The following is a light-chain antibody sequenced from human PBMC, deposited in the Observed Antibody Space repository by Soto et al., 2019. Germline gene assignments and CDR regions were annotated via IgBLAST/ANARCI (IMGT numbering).Light chain of an antibody. CDR3: SSYTSSSTYV. V-gene: IGLV2-14*01. CDR2: DVS. CDR1: SSDVGGYNY. Sequence: QSVLTQPASVSGSPGQSLTISCTGTSSDVGGYNYVSWYQQHPGKAPKVMIFDVSNRPSGVSDRFSGSKSGNTASLTISGLQAEDEADYYCSSYTSSSTYVFGTGTKVTV. J-gene: IGLJ1*01.